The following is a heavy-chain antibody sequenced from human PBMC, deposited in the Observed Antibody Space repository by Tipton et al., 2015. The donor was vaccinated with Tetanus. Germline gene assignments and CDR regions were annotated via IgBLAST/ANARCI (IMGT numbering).Heavy chain of an antibody. CDR1: GGSFNGYY. V-gene: IGHV4-34*01. CDR3: ARGYYGSGSYSTHAFDI. J-gene: IGHJ3*02. Sequence: TLSLTCAVYGGSFNGYYWSWIRQPPGKGLEWIGEINHSGRTNYNPSLKSRVTISVDTSKNQFSLKLSSVTAADTAVYYCARGYYGSGSYSTHAFDIWGQGTMVTVSS. D-gene: IGHD3-10*01. CDR2: INHSGRT.